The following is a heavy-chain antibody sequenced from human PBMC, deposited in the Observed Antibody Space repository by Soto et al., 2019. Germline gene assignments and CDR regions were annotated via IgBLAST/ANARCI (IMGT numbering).Heavy chain of an antibody. CDR1: GFTFSSYA. V-gene: IGHV3-23*01. D-gene: IGHD1-26*01. CDR3: ARRGSGSYYDY. J-gene: IGHJ4*02. CDR2: ISGSGGST. Sequence: EVQLLESGGGLVQPGGSLRLSCAASGFTFSSYAMRWVRQAPVKGLEWVSAISGSGGSTYYADSVKGRFTISRDNPKTTLYLQMNRLSAEDTAVYYCARRGSGSYYDYWGQGTLVTVSS.